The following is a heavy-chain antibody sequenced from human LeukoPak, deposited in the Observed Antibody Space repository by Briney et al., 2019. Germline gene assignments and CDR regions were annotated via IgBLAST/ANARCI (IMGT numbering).Heavy chain of an antibody. CDR1: GGSISSYY. D-gene: IGHD3-10*01. Sequence: PSETLSLTCTVSGGSISSYYWSWIRQPPGKGLEWIGYIYYSGSTNYNPSLKSRVTILVDTSKNQFSLKLSSVTAADTAVYYCARSPLLWFGELYFDYWGQGTLVTLSS. CDR2: IYYSGST. CDR3: ARSPLLWFGELYFDY. J-gene: IGHJ4*02. V-gene: IGHV4-59*01.